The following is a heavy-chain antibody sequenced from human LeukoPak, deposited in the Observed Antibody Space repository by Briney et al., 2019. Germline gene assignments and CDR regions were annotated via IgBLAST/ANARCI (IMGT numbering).Heavy chain of an antibody. CDR1: GFTFSSYW. D-gene: IGHD6-13*01. Sequence: GGSLRLSCAASGFTFSSYWMHWVRQAPGKGLVWVSRINSDGSSTSYADSVKGRFTISRDNAKHSMSLQMNGLRAEDTAVYYCARGVSGRYTSSWYGLDYWGQGTLVTVSS. V-gene: IGHV3-74*01. CDR3: ARGVSGRYTSSWYGLDY. CDR2: INSDGSST. J-gene: IGHJ4*02.